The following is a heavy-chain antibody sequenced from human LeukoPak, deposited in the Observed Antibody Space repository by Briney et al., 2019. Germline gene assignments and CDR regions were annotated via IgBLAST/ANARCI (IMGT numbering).Heavy chain of an antibody. CDR2: ISYDGSNK. CDR1: GFTFSSYA. CDR3: ARGRGWYCSSTSCQRFAEYFQH. Sequence: GALRLSCAASGFTFSSYAMHWVRQAPGKGLEWVAVISYDGSNKYYADSVKGRFTISRDNSKNTLYLQMNSLRAEDTAVYYCARGRGWYCSSTSCQRFAEYFQHWGQGTLVTVSS. J-gene: IGHJ1*01. V-gene: IGHV3-30*04. D-gene: IGHD2-2*01.